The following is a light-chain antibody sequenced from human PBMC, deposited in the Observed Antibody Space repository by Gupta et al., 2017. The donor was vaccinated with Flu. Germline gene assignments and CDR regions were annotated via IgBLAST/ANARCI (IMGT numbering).Light chain of an antibody. J-gene: IGKJ2*01. Sequence: ETVLTQSPATLSLSPGERATLSCRASQSVRSYLAWYQQKPGQAPRLLIYDASNRATGIPARFSGSGSGTDFTLTISSLEPVDFAVYYCQQRSDGPPTFGQGTKLEIK. V-gene: IGKV3-11*01. CDR2: DAS. CDR1: QSVRSY. CDR3: QQRSDGPPT.